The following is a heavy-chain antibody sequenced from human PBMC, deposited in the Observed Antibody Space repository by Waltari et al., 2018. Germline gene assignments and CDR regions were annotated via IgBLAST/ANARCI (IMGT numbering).Heavy chain of an antibody. CDR3: ARGYSGYEYYFDY. CDR1: GGSISSSSYY. D-gene: IGHD5-12*01. CDR2: SYYSGST. Sequence: QLQLQESGPGLVKPSEPLSLTCTVSGGSISSSSYYWGWIRQPPGKGLEWIGSSYYSGSTYYNPSLKSRVTISVDTSKNQFSLKLSSVTAADTAVYYCARGYSGYEYYFDYWGQGTLVTVSS. J-gene: IGHJ4*02. V-gene: IGHV4-39*07.